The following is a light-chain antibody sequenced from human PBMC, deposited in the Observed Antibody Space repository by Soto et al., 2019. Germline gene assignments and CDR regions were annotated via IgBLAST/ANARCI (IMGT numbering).Light chain of an antibody. CDR1: QRVSSSY. Sequence: EIVLTQSPGTLSLSPGEGATLSCRASQRVSSSYLAWYQQKPGQAPRLLIYGASTRATGIPARFSGSGSGTDFTLTISDVQPEDFALYYCHQRQSWPRTFGQGTKVDIK. CDR2: GAS. V-gene: IGKV3-20*01. J-gene: IGKJ1*01. CDR3: HQRQSWPRT.